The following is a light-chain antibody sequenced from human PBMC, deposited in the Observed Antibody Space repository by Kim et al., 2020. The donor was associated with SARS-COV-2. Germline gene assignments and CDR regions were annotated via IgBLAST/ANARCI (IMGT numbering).Light chain of an antibody. CDR2: SDN. J-gene: IGLJ1*01. CDR1: TSNIGSNT. V-gene: IGLV1-44*01. Sequence: QSVLTQPPSASGNPGQRVTLSCSGSTSNIGSNTVNWYHHLPGTAPKLLIYSDNQRPSGVPDRISGSRSATSASLAISGLQSEDEGDYYCAAWDDSLNAYVFGTGTKVTVL. CDR3: AAWDDSLNAYV.